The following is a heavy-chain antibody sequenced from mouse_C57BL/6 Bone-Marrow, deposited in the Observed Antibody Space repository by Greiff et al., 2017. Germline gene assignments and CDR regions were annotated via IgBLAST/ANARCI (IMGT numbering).Heavy chain of an antibody. CDR1: GYAFTNYL. V-gene: IGHV1-54*01. CDR2: INPGSGGT. CDR3: ATMGHYGSSWDY. J-gene: IGHJ4*01. Sequence: VQLQQSGAELVRPGTSVKVSCKASGYAFTNYLIEWVKQRPGQGLEWIGVINPGSGGTNYNEKFKGKATLTADKSSSTAYMQLSSLTSEDSAVYFCATMGHYGSSWDYWGQGTSVTVSS. D-gene: IGHD1-1*01.